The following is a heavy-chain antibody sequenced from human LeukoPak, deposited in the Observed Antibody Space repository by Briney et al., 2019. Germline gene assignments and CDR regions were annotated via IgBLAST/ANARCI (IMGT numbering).Heavy chain of an antibody. CDR3: ARSGGEGGWYFDL. CDR1: GFTFSTFD. Sequence: PGGSLRLSCAASGFTFSTFDMNWVRQAPGKGLEWVSSIRSSSSYIYYADSVKGRFTISRDNAKNLLYLQMNSLRVEDTAVYYCARSGGEGGWYFDLWGRGTLVTVSS. D-gene: IGHD2-21*01. J-gene: IGHJ2*01. V-gene: IGHV3-21*01. CDR2: IRSSSSYI.